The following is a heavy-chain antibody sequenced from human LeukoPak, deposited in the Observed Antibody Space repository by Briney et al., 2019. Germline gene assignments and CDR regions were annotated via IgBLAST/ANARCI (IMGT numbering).Heavy chain of an antibody. V-gene: IGHV4-38-2*02. CDR2: IYHSGST. CDR3: ARLRDGGTSIPY. Sequence: SETLSLTCTVSGYSISSGYYWGWIRPPPGKGLEWIGSIYHSGSTYYNPSLKSRVTISVDTSKNQFSLKLSSVTAADTAVYYCARLRDGGTSIPYWGQGTLVTVSS. CDR1: GYSISSGYY. J-gene: IGHJ4*02. D-gene: IGHD4-23*01.